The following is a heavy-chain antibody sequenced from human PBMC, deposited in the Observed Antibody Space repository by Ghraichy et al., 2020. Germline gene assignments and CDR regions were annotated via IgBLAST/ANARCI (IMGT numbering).Heavy chain of an antibody. CDR1: GGTFSSYA. CDR2: IIPIFGTA. D-gene: IGHD2-8*01. CDR3: ARFGVCTNGVCYRQEGFDP. Sequence: SVKVSCKASGGTFSSYAISWVRQAPGQGLEWMGGIIPIFGTANYAQKFQGRVTITADESTSTAYMELSSLRSEDTAVYYCARFGVCTNGVCYRQEGFDPWGQGTLVTVSS. J-gene: IGHJ5*02. V-gene: IGHV1-69*13.